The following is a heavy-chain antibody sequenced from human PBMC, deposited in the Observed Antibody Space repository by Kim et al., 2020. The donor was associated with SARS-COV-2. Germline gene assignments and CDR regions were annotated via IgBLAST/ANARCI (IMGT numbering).Heavy chain of an antibody. D-gene: IGHD5-12*01. CDR2: ISYDGSNK. V-gene: IGHV3-30-3*01. Sequence: GGSLRLSCAASGFTFSSYAMHWVRQAPGKGLEWVAVISYDGSNKYYADSVKGRFTISRDNSKNTLYLQMNSLRAEDTAVYYCARDRIVATIEFPRHFQHWGQGTLVTVSS. CDR1: GFTFSSYA. J-gene: IGHJ1*01. CDR3: ARDRIVATIEFPRHFQH.